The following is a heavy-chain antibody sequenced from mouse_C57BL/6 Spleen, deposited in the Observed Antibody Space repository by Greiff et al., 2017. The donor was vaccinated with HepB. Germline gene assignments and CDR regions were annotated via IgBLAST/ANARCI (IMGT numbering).Heavy chain of an antibody. Sequence: QVHVKQSGPGLVQPSQSLSITCTVSGFSLTSYGVHWVRQSPGKGLEWLGVIWSGGSTDYNAAFISRLSISKDNSKSKVFFKMNSLQADDTAIYYCATSTMVTTFDYWGQGTTLTVSS. CDR3: ATSTMVTTFDY. CDR2: IWSGGST. V-gene: IGHV2-2*01. J-gene: IGHJ2*01. D-gene: IGHD2-2*01. CDR1: GFSLTSYG.